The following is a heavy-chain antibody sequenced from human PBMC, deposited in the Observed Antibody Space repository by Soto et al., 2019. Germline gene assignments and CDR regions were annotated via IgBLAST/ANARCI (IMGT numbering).Heavy chain of an antibody. CDR2: ISSSSSYI. J-gene: IGHJ6*02. CDR3: AKGRSYYYYYGVDV. CDR1: GFTFSSYN. V-gene: IGHV3-21*04. Sequence: PGGSLRLSCAASGFTFSSYNMNWVRQAPGKGLEWVSSISSSSSYIYYADSVKGRFTISRDNAKNSLYLQMNSLRAEDTALYYCAKGRSYYYYYGVDVWGQGTTVTVSS.